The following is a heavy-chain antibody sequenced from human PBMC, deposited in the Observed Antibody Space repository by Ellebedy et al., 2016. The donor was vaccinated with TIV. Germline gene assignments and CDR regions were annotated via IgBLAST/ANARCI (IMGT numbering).Heavy chain of an antibody. CDR2: IRSKANSYAT. J-gene: IGHJ6*02. D-gene: IGHD5-18*01. Sequence: GGSLRLSXAASGFTFSGSAMHWVRQASGKGLEWVGRIRSKANSYATAYAASVKGRFTISRDDSKNTAYLQMNSLKTEDTAVYYCTRPGYSYDVIGMDVWGQGTTVTVSS. CDR3: TRPGYSYDVIGMDV. CDR1: GFTFSGSA. V-gene: IGHV3-73*01.